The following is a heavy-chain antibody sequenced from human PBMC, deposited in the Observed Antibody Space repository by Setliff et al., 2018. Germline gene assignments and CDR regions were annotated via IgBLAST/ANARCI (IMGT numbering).Heavy chain of an antibody. Sequence: PSETLSLTCTVSGGTISSHYWSWVRQPPGKGLEWIGYIYYSGSPNYNPSLKSRVTISLDTSKVQFSLRLTAVTDADPAAYYCARTQGEQQLTHPYYYYYYMVVWCKGTSVDVFS. D-gene: IGHD6-13*01. CDR3: ARTQGEQQLTHPYYYYYYMVV. CDR2: IYYSGSP. J-gene: IGHJ6*03. V-gene: IGHV4-59*11. CDR1: GGTISSHY.